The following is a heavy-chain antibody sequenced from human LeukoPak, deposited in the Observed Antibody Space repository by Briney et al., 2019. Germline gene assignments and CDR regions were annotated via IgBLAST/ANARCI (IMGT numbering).Heavy chain of an antibody. V-gene: IGHV1-2*02. Sequence: GASVKVSCKASGXTXXXXXXHXXXXXXGXGXXWMGWXTPNSSGANYAENFQGRVTMTRDTSISTAYMELSSLRYDDTALYYCARGQSLNDYWGQGTLVTVSS. CDR3: ARGQSLNDY. J-gene: IGHJ4*02. CDR2: XTPNSSGA. CDR1: GXTXXXXX.